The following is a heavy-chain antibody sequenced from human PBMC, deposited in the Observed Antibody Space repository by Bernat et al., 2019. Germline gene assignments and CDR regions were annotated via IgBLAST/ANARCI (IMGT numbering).Heavy chain of an antibody. J-gene: IGHJ4*02. Sequence: EVQLVESGGGLVQPGGSLRLSCAASGFTFTRYWMHWVRQAPGKGLMWVSRTNPDGSSADYADSVKGRITISRDNAKNTLYLQINSLKVEDTAVYYCARGGSDTAMVHDYWGQGTLVTVSS. CDR3: ARGGSDTAMVHDY. V-gene: IGHV3-74*01. D-gene: IGHD5-18*01. CDR1: GFTFTRYW. CDR2: TNPDGSSA.